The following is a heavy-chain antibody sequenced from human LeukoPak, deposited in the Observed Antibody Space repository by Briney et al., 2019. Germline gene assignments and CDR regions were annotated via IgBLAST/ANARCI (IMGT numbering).Heavy chain of an antibody. D-gene: IGHD2-8*01. CDR1: GYTFTSYD. V-gene: IGHV1-8*03. Sequence: SVKVSFKASGYTFTSYDINWVRQATGQGLEWMGWMSPNSGNTGYSQKFQGRVTITRNTSISTAYMELSSLRSEDTAVYYCARGRWVLGRGMLYDYWGQGTLVTVSS. CDR3: ARGRWVLGRGMLYDY. J-gene: IGHJ4*02. CDR2: MSPNSGNT.